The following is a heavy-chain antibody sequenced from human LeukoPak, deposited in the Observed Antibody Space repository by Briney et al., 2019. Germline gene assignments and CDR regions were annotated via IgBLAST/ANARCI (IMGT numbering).Heavy chain of an antibody. Sequence: PSETLSLTCAVYGGSFSGYYWSWIRQPPGKGLEFIGYMKHSGSAYYNPSLKSRVTISVDRSKNQFSLNLISVTAADTAIYYCAREVDVAAPGTDDAFDIWGQGIMVTVSS. V-gene: IGHV4-34*01. J-gene: IGHJ3*02. CDR3: AREVDVAAPGTDDAFDI. CDR2: MKHSGSA. CDR1: GGSFSGYY. D-gene: IGHD6-13*01.